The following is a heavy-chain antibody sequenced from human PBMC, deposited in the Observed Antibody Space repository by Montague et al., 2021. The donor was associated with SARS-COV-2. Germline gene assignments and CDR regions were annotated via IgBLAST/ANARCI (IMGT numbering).Heavy chain of an antibody. Sequence: TLSLTCAVSGGSIRSENYYWSWHRQHPGKGLEWIGYIPYSGSTAHNPSPNSRVSISVHTSKNRFSLKSRSVTAADMAVYFCARDGTAVNWFVPWGQGTLVTVSS. J-gene: IGHJ5*02. CDR1: GGSIRSENYY. V-gene: IGHV4-31*11. CDR2: IPYSGST. CDR3: ARDGTAVNWFVP. D-gene: IGHD1-26*01.